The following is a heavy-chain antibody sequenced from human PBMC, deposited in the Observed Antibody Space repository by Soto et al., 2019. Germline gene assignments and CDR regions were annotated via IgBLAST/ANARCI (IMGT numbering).Heavy chain of an antibody. CDR1: GFTFSSYG. J-gene: IGHJ6*02. Sequence: GGSLRLSCAASGFTFSSYGMHWVRQAPGKGLEWVAVIWYDGSNKYYADSVKGRFTISRDNSKNTLYLQMNSLRAEDTAVYYRARGSIAARHYYYGMDVWGQGTTVTVSS. D-gene: IGHD6-6*01. CDR2: IWYDGSNK. V-gene: IGHV3-33*01. CDR3: ARGSIAARHYYYGMDV.